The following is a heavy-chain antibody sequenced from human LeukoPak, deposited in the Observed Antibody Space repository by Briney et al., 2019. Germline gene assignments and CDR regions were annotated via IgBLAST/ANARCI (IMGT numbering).Heavy chain of an antibody. CDR3: ARVSIPAVTDAFDI. J-gene: IGHJ3*02. D-gene: IGHD2-2*01. CDR1: GGSISSGGYY. Sequence: SETLSLTCTVSGGSISSGGYYWSWIRQHPGKGLEWIGYIYYSGRTYYNPSLKSRVTISVDTSKNQFSLKLSSVTAADTAVYYCARVSIPAVTDAFDIWGQGTMVTVSS. V-gene: IGHV4-31*03. CDR2: IYYSGRT.